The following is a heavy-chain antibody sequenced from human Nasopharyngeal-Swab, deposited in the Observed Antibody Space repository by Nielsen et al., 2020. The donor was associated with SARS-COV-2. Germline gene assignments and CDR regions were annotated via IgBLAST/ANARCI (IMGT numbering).Heavy chain of an antibody. V-gene: IGHV1-8*01. D-gene: IGHD3-3*01. Sequence: HAARRGLGWLGWLNADSGNTGYAQKFQGRVTMTRNTSISTAYMELSSLRSEDTAVYYCATTHKSTYYDFWSGYSNSYYYYMDVWGKGTTVTVSS. J-gene: IGHJ6*03. CDR3: ATTHKSTYYDFWSGYSNSYYYYMDV. CDR2: LNADSGNT.